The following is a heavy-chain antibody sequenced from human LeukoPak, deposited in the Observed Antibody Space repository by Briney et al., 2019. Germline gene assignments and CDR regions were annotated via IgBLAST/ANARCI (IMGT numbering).Heavy chain of an antibody. CDR2: INPSGGVT. CDR3: ARAGAAGRKFDY. Sequence: ASVKVSCKASGYTFTSYYMHWVRQAPAQGLEWMGIINPSGGVTSYAQKLQGRVTMTRDTSTSTVYMELSSLRSEDTAVYFCARAGAAGRKFDYWGQGTLVTVSS. D-gene: IGHD6-13*01. CDR1: GYTFTSYY. J-gene: IGHJ4*02. V-gene: IGHV1-46*01.